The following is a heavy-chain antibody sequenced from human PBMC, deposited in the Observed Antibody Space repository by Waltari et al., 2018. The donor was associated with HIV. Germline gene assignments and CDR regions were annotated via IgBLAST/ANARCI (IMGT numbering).Heavy chain of an antibody. V-gene: IGHV3-15*01. CDR1: GFAFSHAW. J-gene: IGHJ4*02. D-gene: IGHD3-10*01. CDR3: TTDKSWSPDY. CDR2: IKRKIDGGTA. Sequence: EVRLVESGGGLLQPGGSPIHSCKASGFAFSHAWMSWVRQAPGKGLEWLGRIKRKIDGGTADYTESVQGIFSISRDDSKNTVYLEMNSLKIEDTAVYYCTTDKSWSPDYWGQGTLVTVSS.